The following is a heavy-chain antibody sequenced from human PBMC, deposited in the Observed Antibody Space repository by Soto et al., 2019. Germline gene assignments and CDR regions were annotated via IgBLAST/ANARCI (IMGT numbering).Heavy chain of an antibody. D-gene: IGHD2-2*01. CDR3: ARVSVVVPAAKRTDYYYYYMDV. J-gene: IGHJ6*03. CDR1: GFTFSSYS. V-gene: IGHV3-21*01. Sequence: EVQLVESGGGLVKPGGSLRLSCAASGFTFSSYSMNWVRQAPGKGLEWVSSISSSSSYIYYADSVKGRFTISRDNAKNSLYLQMNSLRAEDTAVYYCARVSVVVPAAKRTDYYYYYMDVWGKGPTVTVAS. CDR2: ISSSSSYI.